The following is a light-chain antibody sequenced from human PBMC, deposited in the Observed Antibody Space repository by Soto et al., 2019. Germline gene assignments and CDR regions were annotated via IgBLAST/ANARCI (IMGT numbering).Light chain of an antibody. Sequence: EIVMTQSPATQSMSPGERATLSCRASRNINRKLAWYQQKPGQAPRLLISGASTRATGIPARFSGSGSGTEFTLTISSLQSEDFAVYYCQQYYDYPPLIFGGGTKVEIK. J-gene: IGKJ4*01. CDR3: QQYYDYPPLI. V-gene: IGKV3-15*01. CDR1: RNINRK. CDR2: GAS.